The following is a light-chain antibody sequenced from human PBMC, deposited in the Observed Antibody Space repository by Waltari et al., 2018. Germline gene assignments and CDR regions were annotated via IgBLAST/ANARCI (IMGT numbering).Light chain of an antibody. CDR3: QQYYSTPLT. Sequence: DIVMTQSPDSLAVSLGERATINCKFSQSVLYSSNNKKYLAWYQQKPGQPPKLLIYWASTRESGVPDRFSGSGSGTDFTLTISSLQAADVAVYYCQQYYSTPLTFGGGTKVEIK. V-gene: IGKV4-1*01. CDR2: WAS. CDR1: QSVLYSSNNKKY. J-gene: IGKJ4*01.